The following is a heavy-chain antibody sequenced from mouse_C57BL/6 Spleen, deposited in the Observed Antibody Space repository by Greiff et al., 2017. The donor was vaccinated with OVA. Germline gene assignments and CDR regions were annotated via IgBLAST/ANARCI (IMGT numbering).Heavy chain of an antibody. V-gene: IGHV1-54*01. D-gene: IGHD1-2*01. Sequence: QVQLKESGAELVRPGTSVKVSCKASGYAFTNYLIEWVKQRPGQGLEWIGVINPGSGGTNYNEQFKGKATLTANKSSSTDYMQLSSLTSEDAAVYFCARWLSDAMDYWGQGTSVTVSS. J-gene: IGHJ4*01. CDR2: INPGSGGT. CDR1: GYAFTNYL. CDR3: ARWLSDAMDY.